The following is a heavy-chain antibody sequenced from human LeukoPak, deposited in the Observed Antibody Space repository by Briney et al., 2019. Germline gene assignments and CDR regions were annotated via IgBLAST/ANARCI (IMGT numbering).Heavy chain of an antibody. CDR1: GFTFSSYS. V-gene: IGHV3-21*01. CDR2: ISSSSSYK. D-gene: IGHD5-18*01. J-gene: IGHJ5*02. Sequence: GGSLRLSCAASGFTFSSYSMNWVRQAPGKGLEWVSSISSSSSYKYYADSVKGRFTITRDNAKNSLYLQMNSLRAEDTAVYYCARDRIDTAMVTDWFDPWGQGTLVTVSS. CDR3: ARDRIDTAMVTDWFDP.